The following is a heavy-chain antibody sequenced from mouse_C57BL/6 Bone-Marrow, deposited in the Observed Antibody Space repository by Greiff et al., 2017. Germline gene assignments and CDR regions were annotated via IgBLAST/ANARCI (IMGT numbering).Heavy chain of an antibody. Sequence: VQLQQSGPELVKPGASVKISCKASGYAFSSSWMNWVKQRPGKGLEWIGRIYPGDGDTNYNGKFKGKATLTADKSSSTAYMQLSSLTSEDSAVYFCARYDYYGSSYVGYFDVWGTGTTVTVSS. J-gene: IGHJ1*03. CDR1: GYAFSSSW. D-gene: IGHD1-1*01. V-gene: IGHV1-82*01. CDR2: IYPGDGDT. CDR3: ARYDYYGSSYVGYFDV.